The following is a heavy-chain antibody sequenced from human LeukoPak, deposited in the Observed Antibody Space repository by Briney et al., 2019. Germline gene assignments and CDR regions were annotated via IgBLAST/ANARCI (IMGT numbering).Heavy chain of an antibody. CDR3: ARDLASTSNWEFDF. D-gene: IGHD1-26*01. J-gene: IGHJ4*02. V-gene: IGHV1-18*01. CDR1: GYTFTSYD. Sequence: ASVKVSCKASGYTFTSYDISWVRQAPGQGLEWIGWISAYNGDTEYAPKFQGWVTMTRDTSISTAYVEVRRLISDDTAVYYCARDLASTSNWEFDFWGQGTLVIVSS. CDR2: ISAYNGDT.